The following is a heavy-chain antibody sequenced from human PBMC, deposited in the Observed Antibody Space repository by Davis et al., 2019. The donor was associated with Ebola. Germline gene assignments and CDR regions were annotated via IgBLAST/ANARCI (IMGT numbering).Heavy chain of an antibody. D-gene: IGHD3-10*01. Sequence: MPSETLSLTCTVSGGSISSSSYYWGWIRQPPGKGLEWIGSIYYSGSSNHNPSLRSRVTISVDTSKNQFSLKLSSVTAADTAVYYCARDRGYYYYGMDVWGQGTTVTVSS. CDR3: ARDRGYYYYGMDV. CDR1: GGSISSSSYY. V-gene: IGHV4-39*07. J-gene: IGHJ6*02. CDR2: IYYSGSS.